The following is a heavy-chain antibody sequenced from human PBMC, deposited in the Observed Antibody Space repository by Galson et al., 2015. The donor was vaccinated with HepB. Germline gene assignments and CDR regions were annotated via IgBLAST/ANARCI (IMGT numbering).Heavy chain of an antibody. Sequence: SVTVSCKASGGAFSNYAITWVRQVSGQGLEWMGRIIPILDITNYAQKFQGRLTVTADKSTTTAYMELRSLRSEDTAVYYCARERLARFGEVIHYYYGIDIWGQGTTVTVSS. D-gene: IGHD3-10*01. CDR2: IIPILDIT. J-gene: IGHJ6*02. CDR1: GGAFSNYA. CDR3: ARERLARFGEVIHYYYGIDI. V-gene: IGHV1-69*04.